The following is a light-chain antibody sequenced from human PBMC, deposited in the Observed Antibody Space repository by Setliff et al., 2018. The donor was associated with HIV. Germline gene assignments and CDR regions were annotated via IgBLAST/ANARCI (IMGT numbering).Light chain of an antibody. CDR2: DVT. V-gene: IGLV2-14*03. CDR1: SNDIGAYNR. J-gene: IGLJ1*01. Sequence: QSALAQPASVSGSPGQPITISCTGTSNDIGAYNRVSWFQQLPGKVPKLMIYDVTHRPSGTSSRFSGSQSGNTASLTISGLQAEDEADYYCSSITTGGASDVFGTGTKVT. CDR3: SSITTGGASDV.